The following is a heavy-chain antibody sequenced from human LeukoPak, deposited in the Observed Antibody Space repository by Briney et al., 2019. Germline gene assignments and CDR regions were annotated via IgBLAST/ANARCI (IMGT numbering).Heavy chain of an antibody. D-gene: IGHD2-2*01. J-gene: IGHJ4*02. Sequence: PGGSLRLSCAASGFTFSSYWMHWVRQAPGKGLVWVSRINSDGSSTSYADSVKGRFTISRDNSKNTLFLQMNSLRVEDTALYYCARWYCSTNNCYYDYWGQGTLVTVSS. CDR2: INSDGSST. CDR3: ARWYCSTNNCYYDY. CDR1: GFTFSSYW. V-gene: IGHV3-74*01.